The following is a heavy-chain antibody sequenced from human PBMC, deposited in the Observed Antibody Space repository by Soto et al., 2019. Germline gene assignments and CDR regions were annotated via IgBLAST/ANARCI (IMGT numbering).Heavy chain of an antibody. D-gene: IGHD1-1*01. Sequence: ESGGGLVQPGGSLRLSCAASGFTFSSYDMHWVRQATGKGLEWVSAIDIAGNTYYPGSVKGRFTISRENGKNSLYLQMSSLRAGDTAVYYCAREGERGSGDSVDALDIWGQGTLVTVSS. V-gene: IGHV3-13*01. CDR1: GFTFSSYD. CDR2: IDIAGNT. J-gene: IGHJ3*02. CDR3: AREGERGSGDSVDALDI.